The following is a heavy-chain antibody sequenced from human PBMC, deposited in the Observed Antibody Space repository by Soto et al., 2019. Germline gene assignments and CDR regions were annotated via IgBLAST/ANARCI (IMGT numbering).Heavy chain of an antibody. CDR1: GGTFSSYA. Sequence: SVKVSCKASGGTFSSYAISWVRQAPGQGLEWMGGIIPIFGTANYAQKFQGRVTITADESTSTAYMELSSLRSEDTAVDYWATACGYYFDYWGQGTLVTVSS. CDR2: IIPIFGTA. D-gene: IGHD5-12*01. J-gene: IGHJ4*02. CDR3: ATACGYYFDY. V-gene: IGHV1-69*13.